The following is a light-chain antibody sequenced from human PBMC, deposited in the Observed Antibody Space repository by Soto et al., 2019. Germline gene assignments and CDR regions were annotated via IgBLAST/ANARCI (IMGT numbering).Light chain of an antibody. Sequence: EIVLTQSPATLSSSPGERATLSCMASQSIDTYLAWYQQKPGQAPRLLIYDASDRATGIPARFSGSGSGTAFTLTISGLEPEDFALYYCQQRYNWPLTFGGGTKVDIE. CDR3: QQRYNWPLT. CDR1: QSIDTY. V-gene: IGKV3-11*01. CDR2: DAS. J-gene: IGKJ4*01.